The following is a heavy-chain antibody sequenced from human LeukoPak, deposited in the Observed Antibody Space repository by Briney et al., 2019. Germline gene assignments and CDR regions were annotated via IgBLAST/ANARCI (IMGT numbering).Heavy chain of an antibody. J-gene: IGHJ4*02. D-gene: IGHD7-27*01. CDR1: GGSISSRSYY. Sequence: PSETLSLTCSVSGGSISSRSYYWGWVRQPPGKGLEWIGSTYYTGSTYYNPSLRSRVSISVDTSKNQFSLKLSSVTAADTAVYYCATLSNWGSQLSRFDYWGQGTLVTVSS. V-gene: IGHV4-39*07. CDR2: TYYTGST. CDR3: ATLSNWGSQLSRFDY.